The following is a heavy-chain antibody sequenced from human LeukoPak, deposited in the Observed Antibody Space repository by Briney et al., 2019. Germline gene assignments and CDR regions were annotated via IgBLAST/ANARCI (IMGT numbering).Heavy chain of an antibody. CDR1: GGSFSGYY. D-gene: IGHD3-3*01. Sequence: PSETLSLTCAVYGGSFSGYYWSWIRQPPGKGLEWIGEIKHSGSTNYNPSLKSRVTISVDTSKNQFSLKLSSVTAADTAVYYCARGSPTIFGVVIIPAEYFQHWGQGTLVTVSS. J-gene: IGHJ1*01. CDR3: ARGSPTIFGVVIIPAEYFQH. V-gene: IGHV4-34*01. CDR2: IKHSGST.